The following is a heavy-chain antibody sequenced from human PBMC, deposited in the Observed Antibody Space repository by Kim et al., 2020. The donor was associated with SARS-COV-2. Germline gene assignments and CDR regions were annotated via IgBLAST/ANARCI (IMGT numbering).Heavy chain of an antibody. V-gene: IGHV5-51*01. CDR1: GYSFTDSW. Sequence: GESLKISCKGFGYSFTDSWIGWVRQMPGKGLEWMGIIFPGDSDTRYSPSFNGQVTISADTSITTAYLQFSSLRASDTAIYYCARGAATSLDAFDIWGQGT. J-gene: IGHJ3*02. CDR2: IFPGDSDT. CDR3: ARGAATSLDAFDI.